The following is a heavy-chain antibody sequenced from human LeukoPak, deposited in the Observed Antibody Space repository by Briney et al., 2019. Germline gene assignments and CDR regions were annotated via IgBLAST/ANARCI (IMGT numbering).Heavy chain of an antibody. CDR2: MYYSGNT. CDR1: GDSVRTSNSY. D-gene: IGHD6-6*01. Sequence: SETLSLTCTVSGDSVRTSNSYWGWIRQPPGKGLEWIGSMYYSGNTYYNPSLKSRVTISVDTSKSQFSLKLSSVTAADTAVYYCARRPDGTSHFDYWGQGTLVTVSS. J-gene: IGHJ4*02. CDR3: ARRPDGTSHFDY. V-gene: IGHV4-39*01.